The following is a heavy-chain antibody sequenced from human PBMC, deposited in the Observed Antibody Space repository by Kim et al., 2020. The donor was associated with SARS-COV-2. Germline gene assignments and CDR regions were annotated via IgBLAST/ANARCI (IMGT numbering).Heavy chain of an antibody. Sequence: SETLSLTCTVSGGSISSFYWSWIRQPPGKGLEWIGYINYSGSTYYNPYLKSRVTISVDTSKNQFSLKLNSVTAADTAVYYCARGGITTSDLNWFDPWCQG. CDR1: GGSISSFY. V-gene: IGHV4-59*13. CDR3: ARGGITTSDLNWFDP. D-gene: IGHD3-16*01. J-gene: IGHJ5*02. CDR2: INYSGST.